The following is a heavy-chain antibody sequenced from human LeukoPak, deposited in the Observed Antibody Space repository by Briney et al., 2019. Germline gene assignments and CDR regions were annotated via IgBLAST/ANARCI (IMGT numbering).Heavy chain of an antibody. D-gene: IGHD3-22*01. CDR2: MNPSGST. CDR3: ARGRQDVTMIVVVMTAVSYYLDV. V-gene: IGHV4-34*01. J-gene: IGHJ6*03. Sequence: SETLSLTCAVYGGYFSGYYWTWIRQTPEKGLEWIGEMNPSGSTSYNPSLKSRVTISVDTSKNQFSLKLSSVAAADMAVYYCARGRQDVTMIVVVMTAVSYYLDVWGKGTTVTVS. CDR1: GGYFSGYY.